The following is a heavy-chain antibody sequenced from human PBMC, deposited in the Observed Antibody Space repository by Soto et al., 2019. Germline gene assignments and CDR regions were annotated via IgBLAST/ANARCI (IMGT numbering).Heavy chain of an antibody. CDR2: IYYSGST. CDR1: GGSISSYY. CDR3: ARRRFLEFGYMDV. V-gene: IGHV4-59*08. D-gene: IGHD3-3*01. Sequence: SETLSLTCTVSGGSISSYYWSWIRQPPGKGLEWIGYIYYSGSTNYNPSLKSRAHISVDTSKNQFSLKLSPVTAADTAVYYWARRRFLEFGYMDVWGKGTTVTVSS. J-gene: IGHJ6*03.